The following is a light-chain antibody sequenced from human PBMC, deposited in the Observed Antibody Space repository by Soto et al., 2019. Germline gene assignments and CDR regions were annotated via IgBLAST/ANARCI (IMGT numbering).Light chain of an antibody. Sequence: EIGMTQSPATLSVSPGERATLSCRASQSVSNSLAWYQHKPGQAPRLLIYGASTRATAIPARFSGSRSGTEFTLTISSLQSEDFAVYYCQQYDNWPGTFGQGTKVEIK. J-gene: IGKJ1*01. CDR1: QSVSNS. CDR2: GAS. CDR3: QQYDNWPGT. V-gene: IGKV3D-15*01.